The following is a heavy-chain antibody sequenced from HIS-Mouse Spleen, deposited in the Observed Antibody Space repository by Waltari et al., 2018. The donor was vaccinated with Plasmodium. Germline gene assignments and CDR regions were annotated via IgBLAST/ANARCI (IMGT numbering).Heavy chain of an antibody. Sequence: QLQLLESGGGVVQPWVSRRISCAALGLPFRSYGMHWVRQAPGNGLEVVAVISYDGSNKYYADSVKGRFTISRDNSKNTLYLQMNSLRAEDTAVYYCAKAQGVINFDYWGQGTLVTVSS. J-gene: IGHJ4*02. V-gene: IGHV3-30*18. D-gene: IGHD3-16*01. CDR1: GLPFRSYG. CDR3: AKAQGVINFDY. CDR2: ISYDGSNK.